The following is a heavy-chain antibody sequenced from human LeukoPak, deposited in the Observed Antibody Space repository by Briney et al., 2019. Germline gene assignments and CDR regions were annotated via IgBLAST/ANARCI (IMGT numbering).Heavy chain of an antibody. J-gene: IGHJ4*02. D-gene: IGHD2-2*01. CDR3: AREVPAANYFDY. CDR2: IYSGGST. Sequence: QPGGSLRLSCAASGFTVSSNYMSWVRQAPGEGLEWVSVIYSGGSTYYADSVKGRFTISGDNSKNTLYLQMNSLRAEDTAVYYCAREVPAANYFDYWGQGTLVTVSS. V-gene: IGHV3-66*01. CDR1: GFTVSSNY.